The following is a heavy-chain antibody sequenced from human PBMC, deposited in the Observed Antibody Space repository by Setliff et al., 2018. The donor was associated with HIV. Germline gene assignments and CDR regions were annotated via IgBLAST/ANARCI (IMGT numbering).Heavy chain of an antibody. CDR3: ARGGDWTLDY. Sequence: SETLSLTCAVCGGSFSNHYWTWIRQPPGKGLEWIGEINPSESNHYNPSLKSRVTISVDTSKNQFSLILTSVTAADTAVYYCARGGDWTLDYWGRGSLVTVSS. CDR2: INPSESN. D-gene: IGHD2-21*02. V-gene: IGHV4-34*01. J-gene: IGHJ4*02. CDR1: GGSFSNHY.